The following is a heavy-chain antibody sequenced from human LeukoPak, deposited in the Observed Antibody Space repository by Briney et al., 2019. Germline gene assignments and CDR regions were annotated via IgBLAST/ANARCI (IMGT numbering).Heavy chain of an antibody. D-gene: IGHD3-10*01. CDR3: ATQVMVMVRGVIPFFDY. CDR1: GYTLTKVS. V-gene: IGHV1-24*01. Sequence: ASVRVSCKVFGYTLTKVSIQWVRQAPGKGLECMGGFDPADGETINAQRFQGRVTLTEDTSTDTAYMELSSLRSEDTAVYYCATQVMVMVRGVIPFFDYWGQGTLVTVSS. J-gene: IGHJ4*02. CDR2: FDPADGET.